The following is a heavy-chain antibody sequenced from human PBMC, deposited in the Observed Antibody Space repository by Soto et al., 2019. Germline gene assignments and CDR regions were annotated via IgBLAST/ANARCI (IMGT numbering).Heavy chain of an antibody. D-gene: IGHD3-16*01. CDR3: AKDRRAGGSSAFYFDF. J-gene: IGHJ4*02. CDR2: ISATGGGT. V-gene: IGHV3-23*01. CDR1: GFKFSNYA. Sequence: GGSLRLSCSASGFKFSNYAMSLVLQAPGKGLEWVSLISATGGGTYYADSVKGRFTISRDNSHNTLYLQVHSLTAEDTAVYYCAKDRRAGGSSAFYFDFWGQGAQVTVSS.